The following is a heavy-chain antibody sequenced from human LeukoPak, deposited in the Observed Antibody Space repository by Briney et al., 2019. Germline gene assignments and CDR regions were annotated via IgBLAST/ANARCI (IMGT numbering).Heavy chain of an antibody. Sequence: ASVKVSCKASGGPYRYSITWVRQGPGQGLEWMGGIIPPSGTANYAQTFQGRVTITKDDSTSTTYMELSSLRSEDTAVYYCTTYGANVAEYFEHWGQGTLLAVSS. CDR1: GGPYRYS. V-gene: IGHV1-69*05. D-gene: IGHD4/OR15-4a*01. CDR3: TTYGANVAEYFEH. J-gene: IGHJ1*01. CDR2: IIPPSGTA.